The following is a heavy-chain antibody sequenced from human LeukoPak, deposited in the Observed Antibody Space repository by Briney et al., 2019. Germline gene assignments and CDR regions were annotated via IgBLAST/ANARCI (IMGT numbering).Heavy chain of an antibody. Sequence: GGSLRLSCAASGFTFSSYWMHWVRQVPGKGLVWVSRINTDGSTTSYADSVKGRFTISRDNSKNTLYLQMNSLRAEDTAVYYCAKVWGYSSSWKTSYFDYWGQGTLVTVFS. CDR3: AKVWGYSSSWKTSYFDY. J-gene: IGHJ4*02. V-gene: IGHV3-74*01. CDR1: GFTFSSYW. D-gene: IGHD6-13*01. CDR2: INTDGSTT.